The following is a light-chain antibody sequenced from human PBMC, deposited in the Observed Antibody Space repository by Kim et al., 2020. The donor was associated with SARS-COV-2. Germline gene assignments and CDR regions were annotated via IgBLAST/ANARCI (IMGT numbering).Light chain of an antibody. J-gene: IGKJ2*01. V-gene: IGKV3-20*01. Sequence: PGERATPSCRASPSVSSSFLAWYQQNPGQAPSLLIYGASSRATGLPDRFSGSGSGTDFTLTISRLEPEDFAVYYCQQYGSSPYTFGQGTKLEI. CDR1: PSVSSSF. CDR3: QQYGSSPYT. CDR2: GAS.